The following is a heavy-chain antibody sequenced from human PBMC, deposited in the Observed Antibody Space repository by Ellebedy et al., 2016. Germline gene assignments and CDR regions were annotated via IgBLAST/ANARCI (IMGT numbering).Heavy chain of an antibody. D-gene: IGHD2-21*01. CDR1: GYSFTSYW. J-gene: IGHJ4*02. CDR3: ARSSPYCGGGPCYSDY. V-gene: IGHV5-51*01. CDR2: VYPGDSDA. Sequence: GESLKISCKGSGYSFTSYWIGWVRQMPGKGLEWMGSVYPGDSDATYSPSFQGHVTISADKSISTAYLPWSSLKASDTAIYYCARSSPYCGGGPCYSDYWGQGTLVTVSS.